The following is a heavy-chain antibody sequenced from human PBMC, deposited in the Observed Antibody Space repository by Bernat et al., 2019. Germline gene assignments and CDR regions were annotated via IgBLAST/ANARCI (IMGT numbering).Heavy chain of an antibody. V-gene: IGHV3-53*02. CDR2: ILGGGST. CDR1: GFTVSSYY. CDR3: AKDLQYSSSWYPYYYYGMDV. D-gene: IGHD6-13*01. Sequence: EVQLVETGGGLIQPGGSLRLSCAASGFTVSSYYMNWVRQAPGKGLEWVSIILGGGSTFYTDSVKGRFTISRDSSRNTLYLQMNSLRAEDTAVYYCAKDLQYSSSWYPYYYYGMDVWGQGTTVTVSS. J-gene: IGHJ6*02.